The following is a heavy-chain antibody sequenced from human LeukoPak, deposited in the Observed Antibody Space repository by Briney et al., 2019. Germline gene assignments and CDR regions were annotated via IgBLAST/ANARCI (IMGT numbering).Heavy chain of an antibody. V-gene: IGHV4-30-2*01. J-gene: IGHJ4*02. D-gene: IGHD2-8*01. CDR1: GASISSDHYS. CDR2: IYHGGSP. Sequence: SETLSLTCAVSGASISSDHYSSSWIRQPPGRGLEWIGYIYHGGSPYYNPSLKSRVTISVDRSKNQLSLKLSSVTAADTAVYYCAREIMSSVGYFDYWGQGILVTVSS. CDR3: AREIMSSVGYFDY.